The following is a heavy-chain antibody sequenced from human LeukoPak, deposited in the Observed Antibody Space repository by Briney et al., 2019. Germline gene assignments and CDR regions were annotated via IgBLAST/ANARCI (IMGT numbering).Heavy chain of an antibody. CDR2: INHSGST. CDR3: ATGSGYYYYYGMDV. Sequence: SETLSLTCAVYGGSFSGYYWSWIRQPPGKGLEWIGEINHSGSTNYNPSLKSRVTISVDTSKNQFSLKLGSVTAADTAVYYCATGSGYYYYYGMDVWGQGTTVTVSS. CDR1: GGSFSGYY. V-gene: IGHV4-34*01. D-gene: IGHD3-3*01. J-gene: IGHJ6*02.